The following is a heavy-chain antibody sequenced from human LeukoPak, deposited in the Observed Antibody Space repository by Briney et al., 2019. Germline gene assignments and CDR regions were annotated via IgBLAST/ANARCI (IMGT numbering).Heavy chain of an antibody. Sequence: GGSLRLSCAASGFTFSSYGMHWVRQAPGKGLEWVAFIRYDGSNKYYADSVKGRFTISRDNSKNTLYLQMNSLRAEDTAVYYCGKSLLLKARCPDYWGQGTLVTVSS. CDR3: GKSLLLKARCPDY. CDR2: IRYDGSNK. J-gene: IGHJ4*02. V-gene: IGHV3-30*02. CDR1: GFTFSSYG. D-gene: IGHD2-15*01.